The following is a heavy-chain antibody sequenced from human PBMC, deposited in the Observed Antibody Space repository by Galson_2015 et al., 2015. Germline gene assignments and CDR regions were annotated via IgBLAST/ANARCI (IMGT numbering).Heavy chain of an antibody. V-gene: IGHV1-69*13. Sequence: SVKVSCKASGGTFSSYAISWVRQAPGQGLEWMGGIIPIFGTANYAQKFQGRVTITADESTSTAYMELSSLRSEDTAVYYCAGGLGMPGTVRYYYYYMDVWGKGTTVTVSS. CDR3: AGGLGMPGTVRYYYYYMDV. J-gene: IGHJ6*03. D-gene: IGHD7-27*01. CDR2: IIPIFGTA. CDR1: GGTFSSYA.